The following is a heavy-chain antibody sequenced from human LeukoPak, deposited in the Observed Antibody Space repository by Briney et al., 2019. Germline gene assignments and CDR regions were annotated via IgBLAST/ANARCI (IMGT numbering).Heavy chain of an antibody. J-gene: IGHJ4*02. Sequence: ASVKVSCTASGYTFTGYYMHWVRQAPGQGLEWMGWINPNSGGTNYAQKFQGRVTITRDTSISTAYMELSRLRSDDTAVYYCARASHDYGDYVSDYWGQGTLVTVSS. CDR1: GYTFTGYY. CDR2: INPNSGGT. CDR3: ARASHDYGDYVSDY. V-gene: IGHV1-2*02. D-gene: IGHD4-17*01.